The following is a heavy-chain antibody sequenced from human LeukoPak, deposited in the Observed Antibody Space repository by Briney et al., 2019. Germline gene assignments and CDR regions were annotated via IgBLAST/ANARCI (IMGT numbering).Heavy chain of an antibody. Sequence: GGSLRLSCAASGFSFDDYAMSWVRQAPGKGLEWVSSISTTNSYIYYADSVTGRFTISRDNAKNSLYLQMNSLRAEDTAMYYCAGPPQASSFDIWGQGTMVTVSS. D-gene: IGHD3-10*01. CDR3: AGPPQASSFDI. V-gene: IGHV3-21*01. CDR1: GFSFDDYA. CDR2: ISTTNSYI. J-gene: IGHJ3*02.